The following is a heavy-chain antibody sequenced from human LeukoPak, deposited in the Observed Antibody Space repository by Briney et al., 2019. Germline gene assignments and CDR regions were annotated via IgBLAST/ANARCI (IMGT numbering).Heavy chain of an antibody. D-gene: IGHD2-2*01. CDR1: GYSFTGYY. J-gene: IGHJ5*02. Sequence: ASLKVSCKASGYSFTGYYMHWVRQAPRQGLEWMGWINTNSGGTNYGQKFQGMVTMTRNTSISTAYMELVRLRSDDTAVYYCARDRGIVVVPAAMAHYWLDPWGQGTMVTVSS. CDR2: INTNSGGT. V-gene: IGHV1-2*02. CDR3: ARDRGIVVVPAAMAHYWLDP.